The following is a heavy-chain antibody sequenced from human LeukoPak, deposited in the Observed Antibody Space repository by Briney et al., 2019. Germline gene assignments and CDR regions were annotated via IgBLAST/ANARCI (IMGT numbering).Heavy chain of an antibody. CDR2: IYYSGST. D-gene: IGHD3-22*01. J-gene: IGHJ6*02. V-gene: IGHV4-59*01. CDR1: GGSISSYY. Sequence: PSETLSLTCTVSGGSISSYYWSWIGQPPGKGLEWIGCIYYSGSTNYNPSLKSRVTISVDTSKNQFSLKLSSVTAADTAVYYCARVGYDSSGYLYGMDVWGQGTTVTVSS. CDR3: ARVGYDSSGYLYGMDV.